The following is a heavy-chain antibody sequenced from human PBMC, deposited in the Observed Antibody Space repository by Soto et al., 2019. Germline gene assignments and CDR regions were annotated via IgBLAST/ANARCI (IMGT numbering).Heavy chain of an antibody. J-gene: IGHJ5*02. CDR3: AREAILGYCISTSCPNWFDP. V-gene: IGHV1-46*01. CDR2: INPSGGST. D-gene: IGHD2-2*01. Sequence: ASVKVSCKASGYTFTSYDMHWVRQAPGQGLEWMGIINPSGGSTSYAQKFQGRVTMTRDTSTSTVYMELSSLRSEDTAVYYCAREAILGYCISTSCPNWFDPWGQGTLVTVSS. CDR1: GYTFTSYD.